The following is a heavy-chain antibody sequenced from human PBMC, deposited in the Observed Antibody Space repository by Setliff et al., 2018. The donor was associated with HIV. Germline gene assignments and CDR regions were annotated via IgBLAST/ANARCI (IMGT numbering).Heavy chain of an antibody. CDR1: GGSISGYH. CDR3: ARSPSYRSSWEYYFDY. J-gene: IGHJ4*02. CDR2: IYTSRGT. Sequence: SETLSLTCTVSGGSISGYHWNWLRQTPGKGLEWIGYIYTSRGTNYNHSLRTRVIISVDTSNQFSLKLSSVTAADAAVYYCARSPSYRSSWEYYFDYWGQGIQVTSPQ. V-gene: IGHV4-4*09. D-gene: IGHD6-13*01.